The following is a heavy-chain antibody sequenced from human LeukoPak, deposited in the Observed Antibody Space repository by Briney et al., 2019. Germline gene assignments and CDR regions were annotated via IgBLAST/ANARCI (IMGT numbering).Heavy chain of an antibody. D-gene: IGHD3-10*01. CDR1: GGSFSGYY. V-gene: IGHV4-34*01. J-gene: IGHJ3*02. Sequence: SAPLSLPSAVYGGSFSGYYWSWIRQPPGKGLEWIGEINHSGSTNYNPSLKSRVTISVDTSKNQFSLKLSSVTAADTAVYYCAFHTISAFDIWGQGTMVTVSS. CDR3: AFHTISAFDI. CDR2: INHSGST.